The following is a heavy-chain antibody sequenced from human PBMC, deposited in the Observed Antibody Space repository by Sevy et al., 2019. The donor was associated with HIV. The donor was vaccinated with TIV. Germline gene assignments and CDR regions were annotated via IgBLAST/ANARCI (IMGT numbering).Heavy chain of an antibody. CDR3: AATYYYDSSGYIGGYYFDY. J-gene: IGHJ4*02. V-gene: IGHV1-58*01. Sequence: ASVKVSCKASGFTFTSSAVQWVRQARGQRLEWIEWIVVGSGNTNYAQKFQERVTITRDMSTSTAYMELSSLRSEDTAVYYCAATYYYDSSGYIGGYYFDYWGQGTLVTVSS. CDR1: GFTFTSSA. CDR2: IVVGSGNT. D-gene: IGHD3-22*01.